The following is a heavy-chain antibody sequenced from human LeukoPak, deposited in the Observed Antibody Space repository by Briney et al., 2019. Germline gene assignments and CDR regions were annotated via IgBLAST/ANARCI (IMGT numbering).Heavy chain of an antibody. J-gene: IGHJ4*02. CDR3: ARDRWGSGWSVFDY. CDR1: GFTFSSYG. V-gene: IGHV3-33*01. D-gene: IGHD6-19*01. CDR2: IWYDGSNK. Sequence: GGSLRLPCAASGFTFSSYGMHWVRQAPGKGLEWVAVIWYDGSNKYYADSVKGRFTISRDNSKNTLYLQMNSLRAEDTAVYYCARDRWGSGWSVFDYWGQGTLVTVSS.